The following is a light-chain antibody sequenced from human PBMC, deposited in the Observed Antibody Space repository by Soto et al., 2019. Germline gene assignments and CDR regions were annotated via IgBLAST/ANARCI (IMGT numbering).Light chain of an antibody. CDR2: RTS. CDR3: HQRQSWPRT. V-gene: IGKV3-11*01. CDR1: QYINTR. Sequence: EIVLTPSPATLSSFPGDRVTLSCRASQYINTRLAWYQHRPGQAPRLLIYRTSIRAAGIPARFSASGSGTDFTLTISDVQPEDFALYYCHQRQSWPRTFGQGTKVDIK. J-gene: IGKJ1*01.